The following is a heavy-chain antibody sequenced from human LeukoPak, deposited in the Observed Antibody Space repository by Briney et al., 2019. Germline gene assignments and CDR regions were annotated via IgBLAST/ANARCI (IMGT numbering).Heavy chain of an antibody. CDR2: IYYSGST. Sequence: PSETLSLTCTVSGGSISSDYWSWIRQPPGKGLEWIGHIYYSGSTNYNPSLKSRVTISVDTSKNQFSLKLNSVTADDTAVYYCARFYGGFANHWHFDLWGRGTLVTVSS. V-gene: IGHV4-59*08. J-gene: IGHJ2*01. CDR3: ARFYGGFANHWHFDL. D-gene: IGHD4-23*01. CDR1: GGSISSDY.